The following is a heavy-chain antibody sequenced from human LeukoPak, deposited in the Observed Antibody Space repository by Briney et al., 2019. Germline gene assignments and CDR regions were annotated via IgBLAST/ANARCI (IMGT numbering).Heavy chain of an antibody. J-gene: IGHJ5*02. CDR1: GFTFSSYA. Sequence: GGSLRLSCAASGFTFSSYAMSWVRQAPGKGLEWVSAISGSGGSTYYADSVKGRFTISRDNSKNTLYLQMNSLRAEDTAVYYCAKDSFGYSSSRRRYNWFDPWGQGTLVTVSS. V-gene: IGHV3-23*01. CDR3: AKDSFGYSSSRRRYNWFDP. CDR2: ISGSGGST. D-gene: IGHD6-13*01.